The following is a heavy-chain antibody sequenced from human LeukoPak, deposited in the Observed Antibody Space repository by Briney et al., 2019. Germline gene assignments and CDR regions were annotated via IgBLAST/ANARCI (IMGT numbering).Heavy chain of an antibody. CDR3: ATKISGSYYEYIDY. V-gene: IGHV3-48*03. Sequence: PGGSLRLSCAASGFTFRSYEMNWVRQAPGKGLEWLSYISSSGSTTYYADSLKGRFTNSRDNAKNSLYLQMNSLRAEDTAVYYCATKISGSYYEYIDYWGQGTLVTVSS. CDR2: ISSSGSTT. CDR1: GFTFRSYE. D-gene: IGHD1-26*01. J-gene: IGHJ4*02.